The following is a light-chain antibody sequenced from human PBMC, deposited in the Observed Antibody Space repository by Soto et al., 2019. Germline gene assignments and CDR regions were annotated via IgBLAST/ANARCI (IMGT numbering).Light chain of an antibody. CDR3: QQRNVWPTVT. J-gene: IGKJ5*01. CDR1: PSVANF. CDR2: GAF. V-gene: IGKV3-11*01. Sequence: EIVLIQSPATLSLSPGERATLSCRASPSVANFVAWNQQKPGQAPRLLIYGAFNRATGIPARFSGSGSGTDFTLTIRRLETEDAAVYYCQQRNVWPTVTVGQGTRREIK.